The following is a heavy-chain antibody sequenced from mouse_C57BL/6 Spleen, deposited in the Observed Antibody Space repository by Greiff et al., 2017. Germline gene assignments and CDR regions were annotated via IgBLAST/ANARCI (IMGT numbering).Heavy chain of an antibody. CDR2: INTSNGGT. V-gene: IGHV1-53*01. J-gene: IGHJ4*01. Sequence: QVQLQQPGTELVKPGASVKMSCKASGYTFTSYWMHWVKQRPGQGLEWIGNINTSNGGTNYNENFKSKATLTGDTSDSTACMQLSRLTSEDAAVYYCAGSRWFAMDYGGQGTSVTVSS. CDR3: AGSRWFAMDY. D-gene: IGHD1-1*02. CDR1: GYTFTSYW.